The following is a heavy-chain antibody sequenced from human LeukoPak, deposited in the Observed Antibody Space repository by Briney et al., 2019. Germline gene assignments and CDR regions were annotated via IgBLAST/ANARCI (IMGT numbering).Heavy chain of an antibody. CDR3: ARRAAGLDY. D-gene: IGHD6-13*01. CDR1: GYSFTNFW. CDR2: IYPVDSDT. V-gene: IGHV5-51*01. Sequence: GESLKISCKGSGYSFTNFWIGWVRQMPGKGLEWVGIIYPVDSDTRYSPSFQGQVTISADKSISTAYLQWRSLKASDTAMYYCARRAAGLDYWGQGTLVTVSS. J-gene: IGHJ4*02.